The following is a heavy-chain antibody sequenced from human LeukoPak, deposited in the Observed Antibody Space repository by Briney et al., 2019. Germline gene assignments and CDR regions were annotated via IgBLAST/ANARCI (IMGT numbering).Heavy chain of an antibody. V-gene: IGHV3-23*01. CDR2: ISGTGVTA. CDR1: GFIFNNYA. D-gene: IGHD3-10*01. CDR3: AKDQRFGDLDDY. J-gene: IGHJ4*02. Sequence: GGSLRLSCAASGFIFNNYARSWVPQAPGKGLEWVSSISGTGVTAYYADSVKGRFAISRDNSKNTLYLQMSSLRAEDTALYYCAKDQRFGDLDDYRGQGTLVTVSS.